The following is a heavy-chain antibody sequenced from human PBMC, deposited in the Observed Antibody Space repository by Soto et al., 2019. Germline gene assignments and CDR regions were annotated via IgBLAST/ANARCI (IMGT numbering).Heavy chain of an antibody. CDR3: ARGDPRQPTDY. CDR2: IIPIFGTA. J-gene: IGHJ4*02. CDR1: GYTFTSYE. V-gene: IGHV1-69*13. Sequence: GASVKVSCKASGYTFTSYEISWVRQAPGQGLEWMGGIIPIFGTANYAQKFQGRVTITADESTSTAYMELSSLRSEDTAVYYCARGDPRQPTDYWGQGTLVTVSS. D-gene: IGHD6-13*01.